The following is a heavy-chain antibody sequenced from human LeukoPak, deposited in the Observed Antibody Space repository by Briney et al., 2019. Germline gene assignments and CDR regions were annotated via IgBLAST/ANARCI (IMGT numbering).Heavy chain of an antibody. D-gene: IGHD1-26*01. CDR1: GYTFTGYY. CDR2: INPDSGDT. J-gene: IGHJ4*02. V-gene: IGHV1-2*06. CDR3: ARGIVGATDLDY. Sequence: ASVKVSCKASGYTFTGYYMQWVRQAPGQGLEWMGRINPDSGDTNYAQKLQDRVTTTRDTSITTAYMELSSLRYDDTAVYYCARGIVGATDLDYWGQGTLVTVSS.